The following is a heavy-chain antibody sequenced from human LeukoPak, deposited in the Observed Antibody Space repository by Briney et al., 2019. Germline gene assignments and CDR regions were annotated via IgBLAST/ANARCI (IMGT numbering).Heavy chain of an antibody. CDR2: FDPEDGET. CDR3: ARNGIELTNYYDSSGYPDY. D-gene: IGHD3-22*01. V-gene: IGHV1-24*01. Sequence: ASVKVSCKVSGYTLTELSMHWVRQAPGKGLEWMGGFDPEDGETIYAQKFQGRVTMTEDTSTDTAYMELSSLRSEDTAVYYCARNGIELTNYYDSSGYPDYWGQGTLVTVSS. CDR1: GYTLTELS. J-gene: IGHJ4*02.